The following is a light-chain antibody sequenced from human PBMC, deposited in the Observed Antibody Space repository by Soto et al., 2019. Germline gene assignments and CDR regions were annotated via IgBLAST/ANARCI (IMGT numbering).Light chain of an antibody. CDR1: QSVSNS. J-gene: IGKJ4*01. Sequence: EIVLTQSPATLSLSPGERATLSCRASQSVSNSLAWYQQKTGQAPRLLIYDASNRATGIPARFSGSGSGTDFTLPISSLEPEDFAVYYCQQRSNWPLLTFGGGTKVEIK. CDR3: QQRSNWPLLT. V-gene: IGKV3-11*01. CDR2: DAS.